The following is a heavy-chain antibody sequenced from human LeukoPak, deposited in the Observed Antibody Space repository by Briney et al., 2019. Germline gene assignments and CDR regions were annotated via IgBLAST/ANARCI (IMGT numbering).Heavy chain of an antibody. CDR2: IYHSGST. J-gene: IGHJ6*02. CDR3: ASRYYYDSSGYSYYYYGMDV. D-gene: IGHD3-22*01. Sequence: PSGTLSLTCAVSGGSISSSNWWSWVRQPPGKGLEWIGEIYHSGSTNYNPSLKSRVTISVDKSKNQFSLKLGSVTAADTAVYYCASRYYYDSSGYSYYYYGMDVGGQGTTVTVS. CDR1: GGSISSSNW. V-gene: IGHV4-4*02.